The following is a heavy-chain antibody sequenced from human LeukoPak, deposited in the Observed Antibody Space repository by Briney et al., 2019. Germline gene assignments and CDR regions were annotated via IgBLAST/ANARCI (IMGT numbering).Heavy chain of an antibody. CDR3: AKDATPGNSVYDHFDY. D-gene: IGHD4-23*01. Sequence: PGGSLRLSCAASGFTFRIHAMSWVRQAPGKGLEWVSTIGSGDDLHYADSVKGRFTVSRDDPQNTLYLQMNSLRAEEAAIYYCAKDATPGNSVYDHFDYWGQGTLVTVSS. J-gene: IGHJ4*02. V-gene: IGHV3-23*01. CDR1: GFTFRIHA. CDR2: IGSGDDL.